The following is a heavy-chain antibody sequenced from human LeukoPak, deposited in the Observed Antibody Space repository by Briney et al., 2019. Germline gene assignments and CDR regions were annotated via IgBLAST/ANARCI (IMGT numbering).Heavy chain of an antibody. J-gene: IGHJ4*02. D-gene: IGHD3-22*01. CDR3: ARGAYSSGYYDNY. V-gene: IGHV1-69*02. CDR2: IIPILGIA. CDR1: GYTFTGYY. Sequence: GASVKVSCKASGYTFTGYYMHWVRQAPGQGLEWMGRIIPILGIANYAQKFQGRVTITADKSTSTAYMELSSLRSEDTAVYYCARGAYSSGYYDNYWGQGTLVTVSS.